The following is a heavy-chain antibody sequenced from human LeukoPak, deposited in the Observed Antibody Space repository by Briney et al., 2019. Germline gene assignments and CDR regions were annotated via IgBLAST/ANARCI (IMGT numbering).Heavy chain of an antibody. D-gene: IGHD3-22*01. Sequence: KPSETLSLTCTVSGYSISSGYYWGWIRPPPGKGLEWIGSIYHSGSTYYNPSLKSRVTISVDTSKNQFSLKLSSVTAADTAVYYCAGPSYYYDSSGLRDYWGQGTLVTVSS. CDR3: AGPSYYYDSSGLRDY. CDR1: GYSISSGYY. CDR2: IYHSGST. V-gene: IGHV4-38-2*02. J-gene: IGHJ4*02.